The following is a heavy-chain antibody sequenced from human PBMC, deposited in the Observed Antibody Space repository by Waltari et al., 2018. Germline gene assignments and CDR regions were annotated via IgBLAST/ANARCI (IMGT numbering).Heavy chain of an antibody. D-gene: IGHD6-6*01. J-gene: IGHJ3*02. Sequence: QVQLQESGPGLVKPSETLSLTCAVSGYSISSGYYWGWIRQPPGKGLEWIGSIYHSGSTYYNPSLKSRVTISVDTSKNQFSLKLSSVTAADTAVYYCARPLALEYSSSFDAFDIWGQGTMVTVSS. V-gene: IGHV4-38-2*01. CDR1: GYSISSGYY. CDR2: IYHSGST. CDR3: ARPLALEYSSSFDAFDI.